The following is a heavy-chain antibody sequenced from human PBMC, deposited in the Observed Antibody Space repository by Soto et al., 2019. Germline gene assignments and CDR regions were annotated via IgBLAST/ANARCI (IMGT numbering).Heavy chain of an antibody. CDR1: GFTFSSYG. CDR2: ISYDGSNK. D-gene: IGHD6-19*01. CDR3: AKGGGSSGWDDAFDI. J-gene: IGHJ3*02. V-gene: IGHV3-30*18. Sequence: QVQLVESGGGVVQPGRSLRLSCAASGFTFSSYGMHWVRQAPGKGLEWVAVISYDGSNKYYADSVKGRFTISRDNSKNTLYLQMNSLRAEDTAVYYCAKGGGSSGWDDAFDIWGQGTMVTVSS.